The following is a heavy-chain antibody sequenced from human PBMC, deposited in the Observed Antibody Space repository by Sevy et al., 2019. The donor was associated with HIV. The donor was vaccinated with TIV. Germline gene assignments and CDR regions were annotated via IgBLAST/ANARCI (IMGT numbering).Heavy chain of an antibody. D-gene: IGHD2-15*01. CDR1: GFTFSSYA. CDR3: ARRGGGNLIY. V-gene: IGHV3-30-3*01. J-gene: IGHJ4*02. CDR2: ISYDGSNK. Sequence: GGSLRLSCAASGFTFSSYAMHWVRQAPGKGLEWVAVISYDGSNKYYADSVKGRFTISRDNSKNTLYLQMNSLRAEDTAVYYCARRGGGNLIYWGQGTLVTVSS.